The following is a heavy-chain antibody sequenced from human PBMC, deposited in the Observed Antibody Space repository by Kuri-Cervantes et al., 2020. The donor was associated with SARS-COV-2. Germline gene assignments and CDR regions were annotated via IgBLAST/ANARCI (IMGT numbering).Heavy chain of an antibody. J-gene: IGHJ5*02. CDR1: GGSISIYY. CDR3: VKGGARITNSGVVIANLFDP. V-gene: IGHV4-59*12. CDR2: IYYSGTT. Sequence: SETLSLTCTVSGGSISIYYWSWIRQPHGKGLEWNGYIYYSGTTRYNPFLKTRVTISIDTSKNQSSLKLRSVTAADTAVYSCVKGGARITNSGVVIANLFDPWGHGTRVT. D-gene: IGHD3-3*01.